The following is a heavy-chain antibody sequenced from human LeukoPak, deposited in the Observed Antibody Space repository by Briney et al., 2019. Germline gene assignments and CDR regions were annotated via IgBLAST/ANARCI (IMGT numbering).Heavy chain of an antibody. V-gene: IGHV3-33*01. J-gene: IGHJ4*02. Sequence: GRSLRLSCAASDFIFSSYGLHWVRQAPGKGLEWVASLWYDGTNKYHADYVKGRFTISRDNSQSTLYLQMNSLRAEDTAVYYCARARNNYDSSGYSALDYWGQGTLVTVSS. CDR2: LWYDGTNK. D-gene: IGHD3-22*01. CDR1: DFIFSSYG. CDR3: ARARNNYDSSGYSALDY.